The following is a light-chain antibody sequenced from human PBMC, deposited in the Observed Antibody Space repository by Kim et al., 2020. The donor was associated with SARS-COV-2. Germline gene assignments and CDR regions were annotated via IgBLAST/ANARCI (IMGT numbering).Light chain of an antibody. CDR3: AAWDDSLNGHV. CDR1: RSNIGSNA. Sequence: QSVLTQPPSASGTPGQRVTISCSGSRSNIGSNAVNWYQQLPGTAPKLLIYSNNQRPSGVPDRFSGYKSVTSASLAISGLQSEDEADYHCAAWDDSLNGHVFGTGTKVTVL. V-gene: IGLV1-44*01. CDR2: SNN. J-gene: IGLJ1*01.